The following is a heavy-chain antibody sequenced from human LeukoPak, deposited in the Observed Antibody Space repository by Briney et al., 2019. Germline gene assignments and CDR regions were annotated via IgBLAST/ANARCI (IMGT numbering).Heavy chain of an antibody. J-gene: IGHJ4*02. V-gene: IGHV3-30*02. Sequence: PGGSLRLSCAASGFTFSSYGMHWVRQAPGKGLEWVAFIRYDGSNKYYAGSVKGRFTISRDNSKNTLYLQMNSLRAEDTAVYYCVGEGVRKIGGGIQLWFLLDYWGQGTLVTVSS. CDR1: GFTFSSYG. D-gene: IGHD5-18*01. CDR3: VGEGVRKIGGGIQLWFLLDY. CDR2: IRYDGSNK.